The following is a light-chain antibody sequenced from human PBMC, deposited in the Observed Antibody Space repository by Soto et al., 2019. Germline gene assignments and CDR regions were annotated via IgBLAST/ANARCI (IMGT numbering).Light chain of an antibody. Sequence: DFVMTQSPDSLTVSLGERATINCKSSQSVLWSNNKNYLAWYQQKPGQSPKLLIYWASTRESGVPDRFSGSGSGTDFTLTITRLEPGDFAVYYCQQYGSSGTFGQGTNVDSK. V-gene: IGKV4-1*01. CDR3: QQYGSSGT. CDR1: QSVLWSNNKNY. J-gene: IGKJ1*01. CDR2: WAS.